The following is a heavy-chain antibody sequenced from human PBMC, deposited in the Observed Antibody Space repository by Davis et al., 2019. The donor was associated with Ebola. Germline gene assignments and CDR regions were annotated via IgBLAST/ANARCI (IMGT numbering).Heavy chain of an antibody. V-gene: IGHV1-69*04. CDR2: IIPILGIA. CDR3: ARDLPRWHYGQTYYYYGMDV. J-gene: IGHJ6*02. D-gene: IGHD4-17*01. Sequence: SVKVSCKASGGTFTSYAISWVRQAPGQGLEWMGRIIPILGIANYAQKFQGRVTITADKSTSTAYMELSSLRSEDTAVYYCARDLPRWHYGQTYYYYGMDVWGQWTTVTVSS. CDR1: GGTFTSYA.